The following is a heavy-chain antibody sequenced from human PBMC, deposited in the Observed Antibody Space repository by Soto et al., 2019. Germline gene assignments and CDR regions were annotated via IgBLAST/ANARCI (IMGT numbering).Heavy chain of an antibody. D-gene: IGHD4-4*01. Sequence: SVKVSCKASGGTFSSYTISWVRQAPGQGLEWMGRIIPILGIANYAQKFQGRVTITADKSTSTAYMELSRLRSDDTAVYYCARAAVTSEFDPWGQGTLVTVSS. V-gene: IGHV1-69*02. CDR2: IIPILGIA. CDR1: GGTFSSYT. CDR3: ARAAVTSEFDP. J-gene: IGHJ5*02.